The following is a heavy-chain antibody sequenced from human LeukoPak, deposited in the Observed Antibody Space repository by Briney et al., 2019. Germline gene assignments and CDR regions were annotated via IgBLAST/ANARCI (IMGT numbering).Heavy chain of an antibody. CDR3: ARIGYSSSSIDY. Sequence: GGSLRLSCAASGFIFSNYWMSWARQAPGKGLAWVANIKQDGSDKYYVDSVKGRFTFSRDNAKSSLYLQMNSLRVEDTGVYYCARIGYSSSSIDYWGQGTLVTVSS. CDR2: IKQDGSDK. V-gene: IGHV3-7*01. J-gene: IGHJ4*02. D-gene: IGHD6-6*01. CDR1: GFIFSNYW.